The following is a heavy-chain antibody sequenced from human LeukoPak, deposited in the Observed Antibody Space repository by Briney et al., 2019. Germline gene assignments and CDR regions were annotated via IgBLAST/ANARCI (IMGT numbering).Heavy chain of an antibody. CDR3: ARRRGYDHFDY. CDR1: GGSISSSYY. D-gene: IGHD5-12*01. CDR2: VYYSGST. V-gene: IGHV4-39*01. Sequence: PSETLSLTCSVSGGSISSSYYWGWIRQPPGKGLEWIGNVYYSGSTYYNPSLKSRVTISVDTSKNQFSLKLSSVTAADTAVYYCARRRGYDHFDYWGQGTLVTVSS. J-gene: IGHJ4*02.